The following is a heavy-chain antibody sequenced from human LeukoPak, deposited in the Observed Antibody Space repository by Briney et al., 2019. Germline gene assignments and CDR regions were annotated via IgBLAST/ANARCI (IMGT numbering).Heavy chain of an antibody. J-gene: IGHJ4*02. Sequence: ASVKVSCKTSGYTFTGYYMHWVRQAPGQGLEWMGWINPNSGGTNYAQKFQGRVTMTRDTSISTAYMELSRLRSDDTAVYYCARAEVYYDILTGYYKFDYWGQGTLVTVSS. D-gene: IGHD3-9*01. CDR2: INPNSGGT. V-gene: IGHV1-2*02. CDR1: GYTFTGYY. CDR3: ARAEVYYDILTGYYKFDY.